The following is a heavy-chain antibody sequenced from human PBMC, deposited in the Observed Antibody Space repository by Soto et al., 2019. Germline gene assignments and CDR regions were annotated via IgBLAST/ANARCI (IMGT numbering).Heavy chain of an antibody. D-gene: IGHD1-26*01. CDR1: GFTFSSYW. CDR3: ARDLRGSTDY. J-gene: IGHJ4*02. V-gene: IGHV3-74*03. CDR2: INPDGGTT. Sequence: GGSLRLSCTASGFTFSSYWMNWVRQAPGKGLDWVSLINPDGGTTTYAESVKGRFTIFRDNAKNTVYLQMTSLRVEDTAVYYCARDLRGSTDYWGQGTLVTVSS.